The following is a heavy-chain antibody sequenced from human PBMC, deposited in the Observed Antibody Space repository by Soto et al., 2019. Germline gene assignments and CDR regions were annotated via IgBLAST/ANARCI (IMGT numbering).Heavy chain of an antibody. D-gene: IGHD6-19*01. CDR3: ARDGGIAVASGLGYFDY. CDR2: ISYDGSNK. J-gene: IGHJ4*02. Sequence: PGGSLRLSCASSGFTFSSYAMHWVRQAPGKGLEWVAVISYDGSNKYYADSVKGRFTISRDNSKNTLYLQMNSLRAEDTAVYYCARDGGIAVASGLGYFDYWGQGTLVTVSS. CDR1: GFTFSSYA. V-gene: IGHV3-30-3*01.